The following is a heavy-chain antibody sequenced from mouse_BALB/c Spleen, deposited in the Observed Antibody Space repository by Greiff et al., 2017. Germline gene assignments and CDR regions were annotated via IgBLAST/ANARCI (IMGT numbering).Heavy chain of an antibody. J-gene: IGHJ1*01. Sequence: EVQLQESGPGLVKPSQSLSLTCSVTGYSITSGYYWNWIRQFPGNKLEWMGYISYDGSNNYNPSLKNRISITRDTSKNQFFLKLNSVTTEDTATYYCARGGVVEYFDVWGAGTTVTVSS. CDR1: GYSITSGYY. V-gene: IGHV3-6*02. CDR3: ARGGVVEYFDV. D-gene: IGHD1-1*01. CDR2: ISYDGSN.